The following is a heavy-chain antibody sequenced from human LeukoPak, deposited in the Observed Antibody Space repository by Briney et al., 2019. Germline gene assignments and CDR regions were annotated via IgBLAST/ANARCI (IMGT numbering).Heavy chain of an antibody. V-gene: IGHV3-23*01. CDR1: GFTFSSCA. J-gene: IGHJ4*02. Sequence: GGSLRLSCAASGFTFSSCALTWVRQAPGKGLEWVSTISGTGVTTFYADSVRGRFTISRDNSKNTLYLQMSSLRAEDTAVYYCATHYDNSGYYYFDFWDQGTLVTVS. D-gene: IGHD3-22*01. CDR3: ATHYDNSGYYYFDF. CDR2: ISGTGVTT.